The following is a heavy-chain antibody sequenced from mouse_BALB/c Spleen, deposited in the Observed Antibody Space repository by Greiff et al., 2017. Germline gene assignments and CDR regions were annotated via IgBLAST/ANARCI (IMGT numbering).Heavy chain of an antibody. CDR3: ARGRGNYVDYFDY. Sequence: EVKLVESGGGLVKPGGSLKLSCAASGFTFSSYAMSWVRQTPEKRLEWVASISSGGSTYYPDSVKGRFTISRDNARNILYLQMSSLRSEDTAMYYCARGRGNYVDYFDYWGQGTTLTVSS. V-gene: IGHV5-6-5*01. D-gene: IGHD2-1*01. J-gene: IGHJ2*01. CDR2: ISSGGST. CDR1: GFTFSSYA.